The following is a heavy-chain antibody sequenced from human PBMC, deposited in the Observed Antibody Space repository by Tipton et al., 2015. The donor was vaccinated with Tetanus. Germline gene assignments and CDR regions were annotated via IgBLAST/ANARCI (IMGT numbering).Heavy chain of an antibody. CDR3: ARGRDQYKSGNY. CDR2: IYQNGDA. J-gene: IGHJ4*02. Sequence: TLSLTCTVSGGSISSFYWYWIRQPPGKGLEWIAYIYQNGDANYNPSLQSRVTISVDTSKNQFSLQLAFVTAADTAIYYCARGRDQYKSGNYWGQGTLVTVSS. D-gene: IGHD5-24*01. CDR1: GGSISSFY. V-gene: IGHV4-59*01.